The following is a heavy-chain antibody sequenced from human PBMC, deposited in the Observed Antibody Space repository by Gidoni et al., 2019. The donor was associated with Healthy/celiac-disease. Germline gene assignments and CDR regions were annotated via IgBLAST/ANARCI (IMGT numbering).Heavy chain of an antibody. J-gene: IGHJ4*02. V-gene: IGHV1-3*01. D-gene: IGHD1-26*01. Sequence: QLQLVQSGAEVKTPGASLTVSCEAAGYTFTSYAMHWVRQAPGQRLEWMGWINAGNGNTKYSQKFQGRVTITRDTSASTAYMELSSLRSEDTAVYYCARGAQWELPPFDYWGQGTLVTVSS. CDR1: GYTFTSYA. CDR2: INAGNGNT. CDR3: ARGAQWELPPFDY.